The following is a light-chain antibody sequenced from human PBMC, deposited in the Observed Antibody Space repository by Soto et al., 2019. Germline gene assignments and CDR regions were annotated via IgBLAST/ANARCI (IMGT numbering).Light chain of an antibody. CDR1: QSLVHSDRDTY. V-gene: IGKV2-24*01. J-gene: IGKJ2*01. Sequence: DIVMTQTPLSSPVTLGQPASISCRSSQSLVHSDRDTYLSWLQQRPGQPPRLLIYRISKRFSGVPDRFSGSGAGTDFTLKISRVEAEDVGVYYCMQATQFPYTFGQGTKVDIK. CDR3: MQATQFPYT. CDR2: RIS.